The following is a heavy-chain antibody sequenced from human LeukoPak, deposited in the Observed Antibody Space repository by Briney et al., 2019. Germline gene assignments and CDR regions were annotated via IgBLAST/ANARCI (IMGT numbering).Heavy chain of an antibody. D-gene: IGHD3-16*02. V-gene: IGHV6-1*01. Sequence: SQTLSLTCAISGDSFSSNSAAWNWIRQSPSRGLEWLGRTYYRSKLYNDYAVSVKSRITINPDTSKNQFSLQLNSVTPEDTAVYYCARDRYDYIWGSYRRSGAFDIWGQGTMVTVSS. CDR3: ARDRYDYIWGSYRRSGAFDI. CDR1: GDSFSSNSAA. CDR2: TYYRSKLYN. J-gene: IGHJ3*02.